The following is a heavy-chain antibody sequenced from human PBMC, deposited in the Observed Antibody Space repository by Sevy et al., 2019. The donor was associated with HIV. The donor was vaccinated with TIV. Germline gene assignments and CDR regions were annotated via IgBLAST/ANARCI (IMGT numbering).Heavy chain of an antibody. CDR3: VGPKLTYANGWHYFDY. J-gene: IGHJ4*02. CDR1: GASISNTAYY. V-gene: IGHV4-39*01. CDR2: IRHGGYT. Sequence: SETLSLTCIVSGASISNTAYYWGWIRQSPGKGLEWIASIRHGGYTFYNPSLKSRVTISADTSKNQFSLKLTSVSAADTSIYYCVGPKLTYANGWHYFDYWGQGTVVTVSS. D-gene: IGHD2-8*01.